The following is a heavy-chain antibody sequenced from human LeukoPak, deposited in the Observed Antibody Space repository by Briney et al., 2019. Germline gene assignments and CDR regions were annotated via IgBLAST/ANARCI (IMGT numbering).Heavy chain of an antibody. CDR3: ASVYKNGMDV. CDR1: GYTLTSYY. CDR2: INPSGDTT. D-gene: IGHD5-24*01. Sequence: VASVKVSCKASGYTLTSYYLHWVRQAPGQGLEWMAIINPSGDTTSHAQKFQGRVTMIRDTSASTVYMELSSLRSEDTAVYYCASVYKNGMDVWGQGTTVTVSS. J-gene: IGHJ6*02. V-gene: IGHV1-46*01.